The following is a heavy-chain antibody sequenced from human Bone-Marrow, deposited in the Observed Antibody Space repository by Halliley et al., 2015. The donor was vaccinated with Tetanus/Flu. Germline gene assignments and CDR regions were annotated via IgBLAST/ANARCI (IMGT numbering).Heavy chain of an antibody. CDR2: ITTSGRTI. D-gene: IGHD6-6*01. CDR3: TRTAARGPVSSDF. Sequence: SLRLSCAASGFIFSDYYMSWIRQAPGKGLEWVSYITTSGRTIYYSDSVKGRFTIARDNTKDTVYLQMNGLRVDDTAVYYCTRTAARGPVSSDFWGQGTLVTVSS. J-gene: IGHJ4*02. CDR1: GFIFSDYY. V-gene: IGHV3-11*01.